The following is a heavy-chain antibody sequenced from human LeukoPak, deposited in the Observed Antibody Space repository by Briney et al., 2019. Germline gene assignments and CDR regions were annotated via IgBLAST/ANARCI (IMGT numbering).Heavy chain of an antibody. CDR2: IRYDSSSR. CDR1: ESSFSTYG. CDR3: ARGDGAHDY. Sequence: PGGSLRLSCEASESSFSTYGMHWVRQAPGKGLEWVAFIRYDSSSRFYTDSVKGRFTISRDNAKNSLYLQMNSLRAEDTAVYYCARGDGAHDYWGQGTLVTVSS. D-gene: IGHD4-17*01. J-gene: IGHJ4*02. V-gene: IGHV3-30*02.